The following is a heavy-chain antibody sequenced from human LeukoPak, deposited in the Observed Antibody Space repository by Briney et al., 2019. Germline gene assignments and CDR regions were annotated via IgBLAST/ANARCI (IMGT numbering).Heavy chain of an antibody. V-gene: IGHV5-51*01. D-gene: IGHD6-13*01. CDR2: IYPGDSDT. CDR3: ASHSSPTPHGSRDALDI. J-gene: IGHJ3*02. CDR1: GYSFTSYC. Sequence: GEPLKISCKGSGYSFTSYCIGWVRQMPGKGLEWMGIIYPGDSDTRYSPSFQGQVTISADKSISTAYLQWSSLKASDTAIYYCASHSSPTPHGSRDALDIWGQGTMVTVSS.